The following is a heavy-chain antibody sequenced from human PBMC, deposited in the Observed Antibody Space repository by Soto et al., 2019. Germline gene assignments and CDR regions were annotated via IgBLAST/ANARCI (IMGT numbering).Heavy chain of an antibody. CDR1: GASLTSDDSLSSSGSLL. D-gene: IGHD3-10*01. CDR3: ARGILSIIMPRGAPYNWFDP. J-gene: IGHJ5*02. Sequence: SETLSLTCTVSGASLTSDDSLSSSGSLLWGWIRQPPGKGLEWVGSIYFSGNTYYNPSLKSRVTISVDTSKNQFSLKLSSVTEADTPVYYSARGILSIIMPRGAPYNWFDPWRQGILVTVS. V-gene: IGHV4-39*07. CDR2: IYFSGNT.